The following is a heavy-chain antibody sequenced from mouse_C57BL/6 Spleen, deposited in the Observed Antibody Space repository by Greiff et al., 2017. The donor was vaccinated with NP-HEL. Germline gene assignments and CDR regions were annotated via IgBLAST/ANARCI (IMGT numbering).Heavy chain of an antibody. CDR1: GYTFTSYW. V-gene: IGHV1-72*01. CDR3: ARTDDYDIYAMDY. D-gene: IGHD2-4*01. Sequence: VPLQQPGAELVKPGASVKLSCKASGYTFTSYWLHWVKQRPGRGLEWIGRIDPNSGGTKYNEKFKSKATLTVDKPSSTAYMQLSSLTSEDSAVYDCARTDDYDIYAMDYWGQGTSVTVSS. CDR2: IDPNSGGT. J-gene: IGHJ4*01.